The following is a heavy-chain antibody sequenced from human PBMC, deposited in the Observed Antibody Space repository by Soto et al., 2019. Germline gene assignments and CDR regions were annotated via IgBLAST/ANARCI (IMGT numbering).Heavy chain of an antibody. CDR3: ARDQNYYYYMDV. Sequence: GGSLRLSCAAYGFTFSSYAMSWVRQVPGKGLEWVSAISGSGGSTYYADSVKGRFSISRDNSKNTLYRQMNSRKTEDSAVYYCARDQNYYYYMDVWGKGTTVTVSS. V-gene: IGHV3-23*01. J-gene: IGHJ6*03. CDR1: GFTFSSYA. CDR2: ISGSGGST.